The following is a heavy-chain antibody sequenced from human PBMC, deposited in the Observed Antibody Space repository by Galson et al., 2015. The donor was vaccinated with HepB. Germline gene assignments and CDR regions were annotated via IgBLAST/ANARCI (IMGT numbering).Heavy chain of an antibody. CDR1: GFTFSTYS. J-gene: IGHJ4*02. D-gene: IGHD3-10*01. Sequence: SLRLSCAASGFTFSTYSMNWVRQAPGRGLEWVALISSDYTSKFYADSAKGRLSISRDNSKDTVYLQMNSLRDEDTAVYYCASDCDGSGSFYNMLGYWGQGTMVTVSS. CDR3: ASDCDGSGSFYNMLGY. CDR2: ISSDYTSK. V-gene: IGHV3-30*12.